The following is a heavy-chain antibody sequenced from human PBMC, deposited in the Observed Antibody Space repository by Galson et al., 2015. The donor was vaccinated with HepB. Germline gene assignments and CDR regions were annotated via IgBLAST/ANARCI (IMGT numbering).Heavy chain of an antibody. Sequence: SVKVSCKASRYSFTDYYMHWVRQAPGQGLEWMGRINPKSGGTTYAQKFQGRVTMSRDTSISTVYMELSRLRFDDTAVYYCARGGAVLGTKFNWFDPWGQGTLVTVSS. CDR3: ARGGAVLGTKFNWFDP. CDR2: INPKSGGT. J-gene: IGHJ5*02. V-gene: IGHV1-2*06. CDR1: RYSFTDYY. D-gene: IGHD2/OR15-2a*01.